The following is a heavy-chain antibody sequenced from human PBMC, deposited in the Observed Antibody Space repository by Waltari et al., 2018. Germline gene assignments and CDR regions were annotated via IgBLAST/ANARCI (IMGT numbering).Heavy chain of an antibody. CDR3: ARNLPTHSIVATINYGMDV. CDR1: GGTFRSYA. CDR2: IIPIVGTA. D-gene: IGHD5-12*01. J-gene: IGHJ6*02. Sequence: QVQLVQSGAEVKKPGSSVKVSCKASGGTFRSYAISWVRQAPGQGLEWMWGIIPIVGTANYAQKCQGRVTITADESTSTAYMELSSLRSEDTAVYYCARNLPTHSIVATINYGMDVWGQGTTVTVSS. V-gene: IGHV1-69*01.